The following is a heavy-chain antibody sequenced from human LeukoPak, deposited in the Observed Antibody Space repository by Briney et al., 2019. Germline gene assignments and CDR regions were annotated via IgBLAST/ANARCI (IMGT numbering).Heavy chain of an antibody. CDR3: AREAGDYGSGSYSH. Sequence: ASVKVSCKASGYTFTGYYMHRVRQAPGQGLEWMGWINPNSGGTNYAQKFQGWVTMTRDTSISTAYMELSRLRSDDTAVYYCAREAGDYGSGSYSHWGQGTLVTVSS. D-gene: IGHD3-10*01. V-gene: IGHV1-2*04. J-gene: IGHJ4*02. CDR1: GYTFTGYY. CDR2: INPNSGGT.